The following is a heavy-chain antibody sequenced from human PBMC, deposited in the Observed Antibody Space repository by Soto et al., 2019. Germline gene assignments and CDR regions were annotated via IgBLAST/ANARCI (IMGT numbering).Heavy chain of an antibody. D-gene: IGHD1-20*01. V-gene: IGHV3-66*01. J-gene: IGHJ3*02. Sequence: EVQLVESGGGLVQPGGSLRLSCAASGFTVSSNYMSWVRQAPGKGLEWVSVIYSGGSTYYADSVKGRFTISRDNSKNTLYLQMNSLRAEDTAVYYCARDITAESINPNDAFDIWGQGTMVTVSS. CDR3: ARDITAESINPNDAFDI. CDR2: IYSGGST. CDR1: GFTVSSNY.